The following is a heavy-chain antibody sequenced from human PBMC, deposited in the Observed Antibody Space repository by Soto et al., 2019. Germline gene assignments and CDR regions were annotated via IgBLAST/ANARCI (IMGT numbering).Heavy chain of an antibody. CDR3: TRGSYCSGGSCYGY. CDR2: IRSKAYGGTT. V-gene: IGHV3-49*04. D-gene: IGHD2-15*01. Sequence: EVQLVESGGGLVQPGRSLRLSCTASGFTFGDYAMSWVRQAPGKGLEWVGFIRSKAYGGTTEYAASVKGRFTISRDDYKSIAYLQMNSLKTEDTAVYYCTRGSYCSGGSCYGYWGQGTLVTVSS. J-gene: IGHJ4*02. CDR1: GFTFGDYA.